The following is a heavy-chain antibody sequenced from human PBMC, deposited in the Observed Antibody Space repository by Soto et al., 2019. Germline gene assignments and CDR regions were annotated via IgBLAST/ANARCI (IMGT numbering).Heavy chain of an antibody. V-gene: IGHV3-73*01. CDR3: AIEGAGFGQ. CDR1: GFNFSVSS. D-gene: IGHD1-26*01. CDR2: IRSKAKDYAT. Sequence: EVQLVESGGGLVQPGGSVKLSCAAPGFNFSVSSMHWVRQASGKGLEWVGRIRSKAKDYATAYAESVKGRFAISRDDLKNTMYLQMSSLRTEDTAMYYCAIEGAGFGQWGQGTLVTVSS. J-gene: IGHJ4*02.